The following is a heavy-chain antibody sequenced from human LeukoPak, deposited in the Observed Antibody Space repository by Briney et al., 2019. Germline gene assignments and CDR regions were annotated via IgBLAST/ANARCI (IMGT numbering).Heavy chain of an antibody. V-gene: IGHV1-46*01. CDR3: ARDRRQLWLRGGYLVDP. CDR2: INPSGGST. D-gene: IGHD5-18*01. Sequence: GASVTVSCKASGYTFTSYYMHWVRQAPGQGLEWMGIINPSGGSTSYAQKFQGRVTITRDTSASTAYMELSSLRSEDTAVYYCARDRRQLWLRGGYLVDPWGQGTLVTVSS. J-gene: IGHJ5*02. CDR1: GYTFTSYY.